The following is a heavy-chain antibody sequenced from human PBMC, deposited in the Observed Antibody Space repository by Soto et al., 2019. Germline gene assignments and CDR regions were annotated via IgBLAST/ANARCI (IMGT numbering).Heavy chain of an antibody. V-gene: IGHV4-39*01. CDR1: GGSISSSSYY. D-gene: IGHD3-3*01. Sequence: QLQLQESGPGLVKPSETLSLTCTVSGGSISSSSYYWGWIRQPPGKGLEWIGSIYYSGSTYYNPSLKSRVTISVDTSKNQFSLKLSSVTAADTAVYYCATSSYDFWSAVKRDYWGQGTLVTVSS. J-gene: IGHJ4*02. CDR2: IYYSGST. CDR3: ATSSYDFWSAVKRDY.